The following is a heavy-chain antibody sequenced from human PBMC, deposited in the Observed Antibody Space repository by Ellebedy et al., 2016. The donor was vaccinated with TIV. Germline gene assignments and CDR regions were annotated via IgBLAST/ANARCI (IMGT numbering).Heavy chain of an antibody. CDR3: ARDSDSYSSSWYYYYGMDV. CDR2: ISSSSSYI. J-gene: IGHJ6*02. D-gene: IGHD6-13*01. Sequence: GGSLRLSXAASGFTFSSYSMNWVRQAPGKGLEWVSSISSSSSYIYYADSVKGRFTISRDNAKNSLYLQMNSLRAEDTAVYYCARDSDSYSSSWYYYYGMDVWGQGTTVTVSS. V-gene: IGHV3-21*01. CDR1: GFTFSSYS.